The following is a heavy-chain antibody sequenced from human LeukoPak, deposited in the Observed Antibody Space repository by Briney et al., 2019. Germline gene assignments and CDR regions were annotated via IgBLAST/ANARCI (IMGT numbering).Heavy chain of an antibody. J-gene: IGHJ2*01. CDR1: GFTFNNYA. CDR3: AGEGLTVGSKWDNWYFDL. CDR2: ISYDDTNK. D-gene: IGHD1-26*01. Sequence: GGSLRLSCAASGFTFNNYALHWVRQAPGEGLEWVAVISYDDTNKYYVDSVKGRFTISRDNSKNTLYLQMNSLRAEDTAVYYCAGEGLTVGSKWDNWYFDLWGRGTLVTVSS. V-gene: IGHV3-30*04.